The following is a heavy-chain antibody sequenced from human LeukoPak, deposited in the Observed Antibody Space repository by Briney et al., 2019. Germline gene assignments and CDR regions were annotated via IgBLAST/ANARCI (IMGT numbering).Heavy chain of an antibody. D-gene: IGHD5-12*01. CDR1: GDSISSSSYY. CDR2: IYYSGRT. CDR3: ARRGYSDTWRHSPFDY. Sequence: PSETLSLTCTVPGDSISSSSYYWGWIRQPPGKGLEWIGSIYYSGRTYYNPSLTSRVTISIDTSKRQFSLKLSSVTAADTAVYYCARRGYSDTWRHSPFDYWGQGTLVTVSS. J-gene: IGHJ4*02. V-gene: IGHV4-39*01.